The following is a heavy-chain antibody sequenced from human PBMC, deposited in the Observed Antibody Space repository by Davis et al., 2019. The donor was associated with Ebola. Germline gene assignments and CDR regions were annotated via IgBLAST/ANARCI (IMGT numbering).Heavy chain of an antibody. D-gene: IGHD5-24*01. CDR2: IYYSGST. CDR3: AHMGRDGYNYLDY. J-gene: IGHJ4*02. V-gene: IGHV4-31*03. Sequence: SETLFLTCTVSGGSISSGGYYWSWIRQHPGKGLEWIGYIYYSGSTYYNPSLKSRVTISVDTSKNQFSLKLSSVTTADTAVYYCAHMGRDGYNYLDYWGQGTLVTVSS. CDR1: GGSISSGGYY.